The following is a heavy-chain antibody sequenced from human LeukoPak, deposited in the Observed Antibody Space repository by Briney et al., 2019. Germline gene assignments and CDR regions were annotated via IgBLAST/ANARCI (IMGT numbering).Heavy chain of an antibody. CDR3: AKTQNPQQITMIVVVPTADDAFDI. Sequence: PGGSLRLSCAASGFTFSSYAMSWVRQAPGKGLEWVSAISGSGGSTYYADSVKGRLTISRDNSKNTLYLQMNSLRAEDTAVYYCAKTQNPQQITMIVVVPTADDAFDIWGQGTMVTVSS. D-gene: IGHD3-22*01. J-gene: IGHJ3*02. CDR1: GFTFSSYA. CDR2: ISGSGGST. V-gene: IGHV3-23*01.